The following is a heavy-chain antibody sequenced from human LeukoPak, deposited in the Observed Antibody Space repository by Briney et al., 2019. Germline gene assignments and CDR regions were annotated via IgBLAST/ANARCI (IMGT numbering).Heavy chain of an antibody. D-gene: IGHD2-2*01. Sequence: GASVKVSCKASGYTFSSYDMNWVRQATGQGLEWMGWMNPNSGNTGYAQKFQGRVTMTRNTSIRTAYMELSSLRSEDTAVYYCARVRHCSSTSCRKKIYYYYGMDVWGQGTTVTVSS. CDR1: GYTFSSYD. CDR3: ARVRHCSSTSCRKKIYYYYGMDV. V-gene: IGHV1-8*01. J-gene: IGHJ6*02. CDR2: MNPNSGNT.